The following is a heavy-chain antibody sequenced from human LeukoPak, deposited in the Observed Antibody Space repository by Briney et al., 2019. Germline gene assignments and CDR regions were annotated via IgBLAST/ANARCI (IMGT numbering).Heavy chain of an antibody. D-gene: IGHD6-6*01. CDR1: GGSISSYY. CDR2: IYYSGST. CDR3: ARGRYSSSSRIDY. Sequence: SETLSLTCTVSGGSISSYYWSWIRQPPGKGLEWIGSIYYSGSTYYNPSLKSRVAISVDTSKNQFSLKLSSATAADTAVYYCARGRYSSSSRIDYWGQGTLVTVSS. V-gene: IGHV4-59*12. J-gene: IGHJ4*02.